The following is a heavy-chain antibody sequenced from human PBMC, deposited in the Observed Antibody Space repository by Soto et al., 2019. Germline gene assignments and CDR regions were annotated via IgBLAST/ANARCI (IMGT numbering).Heavy chain of an antibody. Sequence: SETLSVTWAVACGNIVSINWWSWISQPPGKGLEWIGEIYHSGSTNYNPSLKSRVTITIDKSKNQFSLKLSSVTAADTAVYYCARVVVAVAGTGGLAFDIWGQGTMVTVSS. CDR3: ARVVVAVAGTGGLAFDI. CDR1: CGNIVSINW. V-gene: IGHV4-4*02. J-gene: IGHJ3*02. D-gene: IGHD6-19*01. CDR2: IYHSGST.